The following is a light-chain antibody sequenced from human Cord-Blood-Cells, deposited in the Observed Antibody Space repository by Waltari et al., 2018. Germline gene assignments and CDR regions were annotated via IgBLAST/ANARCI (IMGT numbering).Light chain of an antibody. V-gene: IGLV1-47*01. CDR1: SSNIGSNY. CDR3: AAWDDSLSGRV. J-gene: IGLJ3*02. Sequence: QSVLTQPPSASGTPGQRVTISCSGSSSNIGSNYVYWYQQLPGTAPKLLIYRKNQRPSGVPDRFSGSKSGTSASLAIIGLRSEDEADYYCAAWDDSLSGRVFGGGTKLTVL. CDR2: RKN.